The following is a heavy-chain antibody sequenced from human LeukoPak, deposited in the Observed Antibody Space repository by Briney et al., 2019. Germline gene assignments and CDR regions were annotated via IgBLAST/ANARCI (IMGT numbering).Heavy chain of an antibody. CDR3: AREVVYDFWSGYFDYYYYYYYMDV. D-gene: IGHD3-3*01. Sequence: SETLSLTCTVSGGSISSSSYYWGWIRQPPGKGLEWIGSIYYSGSTYYNPSLKSRVTISVDTSKNQFSLKLSSVTAADTAVYYCAREVVYDFWSGYFDYYYYYYYMDVWGKGTTVTVSS. CDR2: IYYSGST. CDR1: GGSISSSSYY. J-gene: IGHJ6*03. V-gene: IGHV4-39*02.